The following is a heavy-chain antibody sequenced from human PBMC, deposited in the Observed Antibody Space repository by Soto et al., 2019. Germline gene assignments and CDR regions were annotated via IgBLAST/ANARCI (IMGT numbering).Heavy chain of an antibody. V-gene: IGHV3-23*01. CDR3: AKSPVGSGWENYFDY. Sequence: GGSLRLSCAASGFTFSSYAMSWVRQAPGKGLEWVSAISGSGGSTYYADSVKGRFTISRDNSKNTLYLQMNSLRAEDTAVYYCAKSPVGSGWENYFDYWGQGTLVTVSS. CDR2: ISGSGGST. J-gene: IGHJ4*02. CDR1: GFTFSSYA. D-gene: IGHD6-19*01.